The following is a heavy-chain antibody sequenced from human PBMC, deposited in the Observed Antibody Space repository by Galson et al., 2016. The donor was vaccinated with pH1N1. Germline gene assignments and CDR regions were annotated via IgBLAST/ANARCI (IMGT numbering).Heavy chain of an antibody. CDR2: ISASGANT. D-gene: IGHD3-22*01. J-gene: IGHJ4*02. V-gene: IGHV3-23*01. CDR3: VKLGSSGYYYGRFDS. Sequence: SLRLSCAASGFTFNIFAMSWVRQAPGKGPEWVSSISASGANTNYADPVKGRFTIPRDNSKNTLYLQTNSLRAEDTAIYYCVKLGSSGYYYGRFDSWGQGTLVTVSS. CDR1: GFTFNIFA.